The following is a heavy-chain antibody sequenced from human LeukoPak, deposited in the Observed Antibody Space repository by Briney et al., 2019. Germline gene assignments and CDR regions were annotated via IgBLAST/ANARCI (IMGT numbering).Heavy chain of an antibody. CDR1: GFSFDVHA. J-gene: IGHJ4*02. Sequence: GGSLRLSCAASGFSFDVHAMTWVRQAPGKGPEWVATIGGPAETFYADSVKGRFTISRDNTRYTLYLQMNRLQAEDSALYYCAKDWTSHNGVYDCLDFWGQGTQVTVSS. CDR2: IGGPAET. V-gene: IGHV3-23*01. CDR3: AKDWTSHNGVYDCLDF. D-gene: IGHD3-16*01.